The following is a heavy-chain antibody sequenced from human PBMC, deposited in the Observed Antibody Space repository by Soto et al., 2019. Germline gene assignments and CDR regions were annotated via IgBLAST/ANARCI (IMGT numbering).Heavy chain of an antibody. CDR2: ISGSGGST. CDR3: TNGYCISTNCYGGXDP. V-gene: IGHV3-23*01. D-gene: IGHD2-2*01. Sequence: GGSLRLSCAASGFTFSSYAMKWVRQAPGKGLEWVSAISGSGGSTYYADSVKGRFIISRDNSKNTLYLQMNSLRADDTAVYYCTNGYCISTNCYGGXDPWGQGTLVTVSS. J-gene: IGHJ5*02. CDR1: GFTFSSYA.